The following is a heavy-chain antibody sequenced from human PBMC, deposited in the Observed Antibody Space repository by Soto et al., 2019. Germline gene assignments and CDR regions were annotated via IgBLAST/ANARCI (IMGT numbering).Heavy chain of an antibody. CDR1: GGSISSYY. Sequence: SETLSLTCTVSGGSISSYYWSWIRQPPGKGLEWIGYIYYSGSTNYNPSLKSRVTISVDTSKNQFSLKLSSVTAADTAVYYCARGPRSTDYYYGMDVWGQGTTVTVSS. CDR3: ARGPRSTDYYYGMDV. D-gene: IGHD6-13*01. V-gene: IGHV4-59*01. CDR2: IYYSGST. J-gene: IGHJ6*02.